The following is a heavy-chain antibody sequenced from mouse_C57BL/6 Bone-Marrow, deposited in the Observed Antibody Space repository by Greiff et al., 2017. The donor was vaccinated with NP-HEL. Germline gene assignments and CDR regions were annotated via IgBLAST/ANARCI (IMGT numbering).Heavy chain of an antibody. V-gene: IGHV1-54*01. J-gene: IGHJ2*01. CDR1: GYAFTNYL. D-gene: IGHD3-2*02. CDR2: INPGSGGT. Sequence: QVQLQQSGAELVRPGTSVKVSCKASGYAFTNYLIEWVKQRPGQGLEWIGVINPGSGGTNYNEKFKGKATLTADKSSSTAYMQLSSLTSEDSAVYFCARSSGQLRLRYWGQGTTLTVSS. CDR3: ARSSGQLRLRY.